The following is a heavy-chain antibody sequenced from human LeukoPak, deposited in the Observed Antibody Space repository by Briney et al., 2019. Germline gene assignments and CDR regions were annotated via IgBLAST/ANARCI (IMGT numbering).Heavy chain of an antibody. V-gene: IGHV1-2*02. Sequence: VASVKVSFKASGYTFTGYYMHWVRQAPGQGLEWMGWINPNSGGTNYAQKFQGRVTMTRDTSISTAYMELSRLRSDDTAVYYCARGYDILTGVGWFDPWGQGTLVTVSS. J-gene: IGHJ5*02. CDR2: INPNSGGT. CDR1: GYTFTGYY. CDR3: ARGYDILTGVGWFDP. D-gene: IGHD3-9*01.